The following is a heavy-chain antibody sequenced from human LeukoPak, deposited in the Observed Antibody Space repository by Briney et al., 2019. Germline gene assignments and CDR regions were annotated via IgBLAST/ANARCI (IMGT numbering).Heavy chain of an antibody. D-gene: IGHD5-12*01. J-gene: IGHJ4*02. Sequence: SETLSLTCAVYGGSFSGYYWSWIRQPPGKGLEWIGEINHSGSTNYNPSLKSRVTISVDTSKNQFSLKLSSVTAADTAVYYCASESGYDEIDYWGQGTLVTVSS. CDR3: ASESGYDEIDY. V-gene: IGHV4-34*01. CDR1: GGSFSGYY. CDR2: INHSGST.